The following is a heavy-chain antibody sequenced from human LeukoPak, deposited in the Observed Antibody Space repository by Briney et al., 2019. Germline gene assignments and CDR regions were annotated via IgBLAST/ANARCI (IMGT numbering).Heavy chain of an antibody. CDR1: GYTFTSYA. D-gene: IGHD1-26*01. Sequence: WASVKVSCKASGYTFTSYAMKWVRQAPGQGREGMGWINSNTGNTTYAQGFTGRVIFSVDTSVSTAYLQISRLKAEETAVYYCARDWGSYCSDIWGKGTMVTVSS. CDR3: ARDWGSYCSDI. CDR2: INSNTGNT. J-gene: IGHJ3*02. V-gene: IGHV7-4-1*02.